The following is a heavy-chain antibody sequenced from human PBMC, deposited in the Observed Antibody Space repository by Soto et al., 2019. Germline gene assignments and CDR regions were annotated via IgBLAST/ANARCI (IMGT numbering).Heavy chain of an antibody. CDR1: GFTFSGSA. CDR3: TSGILLIEH. V-gene: IGHV3-73*01. J-gene: IGHJ4*02. CDR2: IRRKANSYAT. D-gene: IGHD2-15*01. Sequence: PGGSLRLSCAASGFTFSGSAMHWVRQASGKGLEWVGRIRRKANSYATAYAASVKGRFTISRDDSKNTAYLQMNSLKTEDTAVYYCTSGILLIEHWGQGTLVTVSS.